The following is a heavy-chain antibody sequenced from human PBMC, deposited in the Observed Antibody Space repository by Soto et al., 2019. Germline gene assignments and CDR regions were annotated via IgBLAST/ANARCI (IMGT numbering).Heavy chain of an antibody. J-gene: IGHJ3*02. Sequence: GGSLRLSSETSGFTFSSYWISWVRQAPGKGLEWVANIKQDGSEKYYVDSVKGRFTISRDNAKNSLYLQMNSLRAEDTAVYYCARERLVGAFDIWGQGTMVTVSS. CDR3: ARERLVGAFDI. D-gene: IGHD2-21*01. CDR1: GFTFSSYW. V-gene: IGHV3-7*01. CDR2: IKQDGSEK.